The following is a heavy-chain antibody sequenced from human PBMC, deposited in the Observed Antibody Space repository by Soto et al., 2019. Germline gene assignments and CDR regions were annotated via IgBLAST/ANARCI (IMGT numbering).Heavy chain of an antibody. Sequence: EVQLVESGGGLVQPGRSLRLSCAASGFTFDDYAMHWVRQAPGKGLAWVSGISWNSGSIGYADSVKGRFTISRDNAKNALYLQRNSLRAQHTALYYFAKDSRPPRSSCYSICAFDIWGQGTMVTVSS. D-gene: IGHD6-13*01. CDR1: GFTFDDYA. V-gene: IGHV3-9*01. CDR2: ISWNSGSI. J-gene: IGHJ3*02. CDR3: AKDSRPPRSSCYSICAFDI.